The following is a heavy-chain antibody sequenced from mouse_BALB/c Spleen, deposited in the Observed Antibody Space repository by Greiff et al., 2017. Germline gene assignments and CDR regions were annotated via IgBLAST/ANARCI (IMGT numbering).Heavy chain of an antibody. V-gene: IGHV1S137*01. CDR2: ISTYYGDA. Sequence: VKLVESGAELVRPGVSVKISCKGSGYTFTDYAMHWVKQSHAKSLEWIGVISTYYGDASYNQKFKGKATMTVDKSSSTAYMELARLTSEDSAIYYCAREQYGNYGYFDVWGAGTTVTVSS. D-gene: IGHD2-10*02. J-gene: IGHJ1*01. CDR1: GYTFTDYA. CDR3: AREQYGNYGYFDV.